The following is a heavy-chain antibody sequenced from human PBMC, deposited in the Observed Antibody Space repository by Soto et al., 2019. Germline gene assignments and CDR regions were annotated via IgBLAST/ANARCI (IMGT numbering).Heavy chain of an antibody. V-gene: IGHV1-58*02. D-gene: IGHD2-15*01. J-gene: IGHJ6*02. Sequence: SVKVSCKASGSGFISSGIQWVRQAHGQRLEWIGWIVVASGQTNYAQNFRGRVAITRDTSTATAYIELTGLTSEDTAIYFCSADRPDIGVGWWVWGQGTTVTVSS. CDR1: GSGFISSG. CDR3: SADRPDIGVGWWV. CDR2: IVVASGQT.